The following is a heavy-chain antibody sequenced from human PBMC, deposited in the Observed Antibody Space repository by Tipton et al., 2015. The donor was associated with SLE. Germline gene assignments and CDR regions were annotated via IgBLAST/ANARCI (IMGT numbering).Heavy chain of an antibody. J-gene: IGHJ4*02. Sequence: LRLSCTVSGGSISTYYWSWIRQPPGKGLEWIGYIYYSGSTNYHPSLKSRVTISVDTSKNQFSLKLSSVTAADTAVYYCARDLGSSGYYGEYYFDYWGQGTLVTVSS. CDR3: ARDLGSSGYYGEYYFDY. CDR2: IYYSGST. V-gene: IGHV4-59*01. CDR1: GGSISTYY. D-gene: IGHD3-22*01.